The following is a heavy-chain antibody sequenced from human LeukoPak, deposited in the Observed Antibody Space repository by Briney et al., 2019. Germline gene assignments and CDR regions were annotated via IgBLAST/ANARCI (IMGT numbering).Heavy chain of an antibody. J-gene: IGHJ3*01. CDR2: INIDGGLT. CDR3: AREEHRLAAAGTSAFDL. Sequence: GGSLRLSCAASGFTFSDYWMHWVRQAPGKGLAWVSHINIDGGLTNYADSVKGRFTVSRDNARNTLYLQMSSLRAEDTAIYFCAREEHRLAAAGTSAFDLGGQGTLVTVS. V-gene: IGHV3-74*01. CDR1: GFTFSDYW. D-gene: IGHD6-13*01.